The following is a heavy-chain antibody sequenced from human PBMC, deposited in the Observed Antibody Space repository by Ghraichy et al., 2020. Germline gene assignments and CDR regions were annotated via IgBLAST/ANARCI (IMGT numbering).Heavy chain of an antibody. CDR2: ISGSGGST. CDR3: AKDSPLEYSSSSDV. Sequence: GESLNISCAASGFTFSSYAMSWVRQAPGKGLEWVSAISGSGGSTYYADSVKGRFTIYRDNSKNTLYLQMNSLRAEDTAVYYCAKDSPLEYSSSSDVWGQGTLVTVSS. CDR1: GFTFSSYA. D-gene: IGHD6-6*01. V-gene: IGHV3-23*01. J-gene: IGHJ4*02.